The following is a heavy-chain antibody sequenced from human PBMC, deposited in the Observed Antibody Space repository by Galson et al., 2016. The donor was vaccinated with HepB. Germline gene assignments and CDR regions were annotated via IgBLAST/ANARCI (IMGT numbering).Heavy chain of an antibody. CDR3: TRDYYGSLDH. J-gene: IGHJ4*01. Sequence: SLRLSCAASGFTLSSHRMNWVRQAPGKGLEWVSYITSSSSSIYYADSVKGRFAISRDNAKNTVHLQMNSLRAEDTAVYYCTRDYYGSLDHLGHGTLVTLSS. CDR2: ITSSSSSI. D-gene: IGHD3-10*01. CDR1: GFTLSSHR. V-gene: IGHV3-48*04.